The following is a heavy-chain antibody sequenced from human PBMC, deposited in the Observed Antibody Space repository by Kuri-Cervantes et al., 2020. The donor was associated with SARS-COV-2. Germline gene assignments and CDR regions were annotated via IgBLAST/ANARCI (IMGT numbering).Heavy chain of an antibody. CDR2: IYTSGST. Sequence: LRLSCTVSGGSISSGSYYWSWIRQPAGKGLEWIGRIYTSGSTNYNPSLKSRVTMSVDTSKNQFSLKLTSVTAADTAVYYCARRSAGYSSGWYRGWGMDVWGQGTTVTVSS. CDR3: ARRSAGYSSGWYRGWGMDV. J-gene: IGHJ6*02. D-gene: IGHD6-19*01. CDR1: GGSISSGSYY. V-gene: IGHV4-61*02.